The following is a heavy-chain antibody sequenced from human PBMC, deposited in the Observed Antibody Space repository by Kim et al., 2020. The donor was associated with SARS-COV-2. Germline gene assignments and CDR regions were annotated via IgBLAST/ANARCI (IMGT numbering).Heavy chain of an antibody. D-gene: IGHD2-15*01. V-gene: IGHV1-46*01. CDR3: AREIVVVVAATRAFAFDI. J-gene: IGHJ3*02. CDR2: INPSGGST. Sequence: ASVKVSCKASGYTFTSYYMHWVRQAPGQGLEWMGIINPSGGSTSYAQKFQGRVTMTRDTSTSTVYMELSSLRSEDTAVYYCAREIVVVVAATRAFAFDIWGQGTMVTVSS. CDR1: GYTFTSYY.